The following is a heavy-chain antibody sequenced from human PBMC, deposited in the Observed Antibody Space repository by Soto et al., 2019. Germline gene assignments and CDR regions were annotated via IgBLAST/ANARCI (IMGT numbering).Heavy chain of an antibody. CDR1: GYTLTELS. J-gene: IGHJ4*02. D-gene: IGHD3-3*01. CDR2: FDPEDGET. Sequence: VASVKVSCKVSGYTLTELSMHWVRQAPGKGLEWMGGFDPEDGETIYAQKFQGRVTMTEDTSTDTAYMELSSLRSEDTAVYYCATVPIFGVVKTPDYWGQGTLVTVSS. CDR3: ATVPIFGVVKTPDY. V-gene: IGHV1-24*01.